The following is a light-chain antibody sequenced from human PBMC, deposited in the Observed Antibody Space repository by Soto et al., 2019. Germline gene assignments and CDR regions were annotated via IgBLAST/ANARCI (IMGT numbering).Light chain of an antibody. CDR2: GAS. Sequence: EIVLTQSPGTLSLSPGERATLSCRASQSVSSSYLAWYQQKPGQTPRLLIYGASSRATGIPERFSGSGSATDFTLTISRLEPEDFAVYYCQQYGSSPPITFGQGTRLEIK. J-gene: IGKJ5*01. CDR1: QSVSSSY. CDR3: QQYGSSPPIT. V-gene: IGKV3-20*01.